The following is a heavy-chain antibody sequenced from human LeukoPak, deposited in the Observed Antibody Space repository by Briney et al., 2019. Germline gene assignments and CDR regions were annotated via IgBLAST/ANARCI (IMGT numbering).Heavy chain of an antibody. CDR3: TRDPSNSGSYSRLDY. D-gene: IGHD1-26*01. CDR1: GFTFSSCG. V-gene: IGHV3-21*01. CDR2: LSTSSIYI. Sequence: GGSLRLSCAASGFTFSSCGMHWVRQAPGKGLEWVSSLSTSSIYIYYADSVKGRFTISRDNAKNSLYLQMNSLRAEDTALYYCTRDPSNSGSYSRLDYWGQGTLVTVSS. J-gene: IGHJ4*02.